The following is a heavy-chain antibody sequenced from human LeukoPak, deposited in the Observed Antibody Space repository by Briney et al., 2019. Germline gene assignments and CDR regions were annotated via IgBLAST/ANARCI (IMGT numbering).Heavy chain of an antibody. CDR2: INPKNAGT. V-gene: IGHV1-2*02. J-gene: IGHJ4*02. CDR1: GYTFTGHY. CDR3: ARGLDYYGSADLDY. Sequence: ASVKVSCKASGYTFTGHYMHWVRQAPGQGLEWMGWINPKNAGTNYAQKFQGRVTMTRDTSISTAYMELSRLRSDDTAVYYCARGLDYYGSADLDYWGQGTLVTVSS. D-gene: IGHD3-10*01.